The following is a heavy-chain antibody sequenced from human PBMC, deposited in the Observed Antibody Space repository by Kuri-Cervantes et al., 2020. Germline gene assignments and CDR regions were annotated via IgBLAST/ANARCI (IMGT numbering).Heavy chain of an antibody. CDR1: GFIFSDYA. CDR2: ISWNSGSI. CDR3: ARGGPGSSGYYFDY. V-gene: IGHV3-9*01. D-gene: IGHD3-22*01. J-gene: IGHJ4*02. Sequence: GGSLRLSCVASGFIFSDYAMHWARQAPGKGLEWVSGISWNSGSIDYVDSVKGRFTISRDNAKKSLYLQMNSLRAEDTAVYYCARGGPGSSGYYFDYWGQGTLVTVSS.